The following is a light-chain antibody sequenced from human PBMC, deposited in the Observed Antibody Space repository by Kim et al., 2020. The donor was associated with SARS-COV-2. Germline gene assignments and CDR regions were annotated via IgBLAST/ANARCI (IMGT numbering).Light chain of an antibody. Sequence: SPGERSTRPGRASQRIDTSLAWYQQRPGQAPRLLVYDASNRATGVPDRFSGSGSVTDFTLTISSLEPEDFSTYYCQQRDSWPPAVTFGGGTKLEI. CDR1: QRIDTS. J-gene: IGKJ4*01. CDR2: DAS. V-gene: IGKV3-11*01. CDR3: QQRDSWPPAVT.